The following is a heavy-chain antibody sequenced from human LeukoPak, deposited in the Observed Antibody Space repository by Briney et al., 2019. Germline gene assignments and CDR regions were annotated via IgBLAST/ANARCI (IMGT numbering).Heavy chain of an antibody. CDR2: IIGGAGST. V-gene: IGHV3-23*01. CDR1: GFSFSSHG. CDR3: AHGAMYQLDY. J-gene: IGHJ4*02. D-gene: IGHD2-2*01. Sequence: GGTLRLSCAASGFSFSSHGMSWVRQAPGKGLEWVSGIIGGAGSTYYADSVKGRFTISGDNSKNTLFLQMNSLRAEDTAVYYCAHGAMYQLDYWGQGTLVTVPS.